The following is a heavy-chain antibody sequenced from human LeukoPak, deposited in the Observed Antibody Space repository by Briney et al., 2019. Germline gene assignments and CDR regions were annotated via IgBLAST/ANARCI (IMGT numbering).Heavy chain of an antibody. V-gene: IGHV5-51*01. J-gene: IGHJ4*02. CDR3: ARQTTNFYGSGSYVY. CDR2: IYPGDSDT. CDR1: GFSFTRYW. Sequence: GESLKISCKGSGFSFTRYWIGWVRQMPGTGLEWMGIIYPGDSDTRYSPSFQGQVTISADKSITTAYLQWSSLKASDTAIYYCARQTTNFYGSGSYVYWGQGTLVTVSS. D-gene: IGHD3-10*01.